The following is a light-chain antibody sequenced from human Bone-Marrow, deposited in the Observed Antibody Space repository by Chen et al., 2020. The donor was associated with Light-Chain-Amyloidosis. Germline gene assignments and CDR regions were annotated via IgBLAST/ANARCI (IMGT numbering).Light chain of an antibody. J-gene: IGLJ2*01. V-gene: IGLV2-8*01. Sequence: QSALTQPPSASGSPGQSVTFSCAGTSSDVGGYNYVSWYQQHPGKAPKLMIYEVTKRPSGVPDRFSGHKSGNTASLTVSGLQAEDEADYYCSSYGGSNNLLFGGGTKVTVL. CDR3: SSYGGSNNLL. CDR1: SSDVGGYNY. CDR2: EVT.